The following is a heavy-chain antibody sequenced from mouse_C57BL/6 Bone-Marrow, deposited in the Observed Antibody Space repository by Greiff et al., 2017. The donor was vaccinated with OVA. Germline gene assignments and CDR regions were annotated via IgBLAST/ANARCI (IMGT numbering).Heavy chain of an antibody. D-gene: IGHD1-1*01. CDR3: ARWGDYGSSYYFDY. V-gene: IGHV1-26*01. CDR1: GYTFTDYY. CDR2: INPNNGGT. J-gene: IGHJ2*01. Sequence: EVQLQQSGPELVKPGASVKISCKASGYTFTDYYMNWVKQSHGKSLEWIGDINPNNGGTSYNQKFKGKATLTVDKSSSTAYMELRSLTSEDSAVYYCARWGDYGSSYYFDYWGQGTTLTVSS.